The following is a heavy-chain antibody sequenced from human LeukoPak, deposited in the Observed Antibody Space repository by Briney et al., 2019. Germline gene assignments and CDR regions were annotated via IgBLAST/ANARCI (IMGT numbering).Heavy chain of an antibody. D-gene: IGHD2-15*01. Sequence: GGSLRLSCAASGFTFSDFYMSWIRQAPGKGLELVSYISHTGGSIYYADSVKSRFTISRDNAKNSLYLQMNSLRAEDTAMYYCARGYCSGGSCYRSYWGQGTLVIVSS. CDR1: GFTFSDFY. J-gene: IGHJ4*02. V-gene: IGHV3-11*01. CDR3: ARGYCSGGSCYRSY. CDR2: ISHTGGSI.